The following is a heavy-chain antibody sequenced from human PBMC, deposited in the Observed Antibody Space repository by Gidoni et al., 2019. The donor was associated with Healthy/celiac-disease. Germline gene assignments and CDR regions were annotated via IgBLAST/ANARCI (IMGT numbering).Heavy chain of an antibody. J-gene: IGHJ6*02. CDR2: IYSSGST. CDR1: GGSISSSSYY. D-gene: IGHD6-6*01. V-gene: IGHV4-39*01. Sequence: QLQLQESGPGLVKPSETLSRTCNVSGGSISSSSYYWGWIRQPPGKGLEWIGSIYSSGSTYYNPSLKSRVTISVDTSKNQFSLKLSSVTAADTAVYYCARLVAARPRDYYYYGMDVWGQGTTVTVSS. CDR3: ARLVAARPRDYYYYGMDV.